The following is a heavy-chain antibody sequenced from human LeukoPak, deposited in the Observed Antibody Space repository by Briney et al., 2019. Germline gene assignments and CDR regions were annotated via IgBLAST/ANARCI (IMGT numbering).Heavy chain of an antibody. Sequence: PSETLSLTCAVYGGSLSGYYWSWIRQPPGKGLEWIGEINHSGSTNYNPSLKSRVTISVDTSKNQFSLKLSSVTAADTAVYYCARGLGGVWGSCRYSKEWGQGTLVTVSS. V-gene: IGHV4-34*01. CDR1: GGSLSGYY. D-gene: IGHD3-16*02. CDR3: ARGLGGVWGSCRYSKE. J-gene: IGHJ4*02. CDR2: INHSGST.